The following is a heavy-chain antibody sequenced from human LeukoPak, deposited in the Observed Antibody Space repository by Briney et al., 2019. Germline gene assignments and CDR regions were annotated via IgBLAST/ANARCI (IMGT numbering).Heavy chain of an antibody. CDR3: ARRGWDRPFDY. CDR1: GGSISSSSYY. J-gene: IGHJ4*02. D-gene: IGHD6-19*01. V-gene: IGHV4-39*01. Sequence: PSETLSLTCTVSGGSISSSSYYWAWIRQPPGKGLEWIGAIYSRGNTYYNPSLKSRLTIFIDTSKNQFSLQLRSVIAADTAVYFCARRGWDRPFDYWGQGILVTVSS. CDR2: IYSRGNT.